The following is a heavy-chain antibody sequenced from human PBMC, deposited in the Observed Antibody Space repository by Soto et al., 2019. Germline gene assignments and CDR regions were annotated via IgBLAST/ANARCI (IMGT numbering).Heavy chain of an antibody. CDR1: GFTFKNYA. V-gene: IGHV3-23*01. CDR3: AKVRLSDYYFYYGMDV. CDR2: ISGSGGNT. Sequence: PGGSLRLSCSASGFTFKNYAMSWVRQAPGKGLEWVSSISGSGGNTFYADSVKGRFILSRDNSRNMLYPQINSLRADDTAVYYCAKVRLSDYYFYYGMDVWGRGTTVTVSS. J-gene: IGHJ6*02. D-gene: IGHD3-10*01.